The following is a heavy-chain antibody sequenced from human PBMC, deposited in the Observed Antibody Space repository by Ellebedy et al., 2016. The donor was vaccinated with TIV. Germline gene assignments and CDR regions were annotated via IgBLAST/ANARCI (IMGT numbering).Heavy chain of an antibody. CDR3: ALLIYSSTIGIDDF. V-gene: IGHV1-69*13. J-gene: IGHJ4*02. Sequence: AASVKVSCKASGGTFNNYAISWVRQAPRQGLEWMGGIIPIFGTANYAQKFRGRVTITADESTSTAYLEVSSLRSADTAVYYCALLIYSSTIGIDDFWGQGTLVTVS. D-gene: IGHD6-13*01. CDR2: IIPIFGTA. CDR1: GGTFNNYA.